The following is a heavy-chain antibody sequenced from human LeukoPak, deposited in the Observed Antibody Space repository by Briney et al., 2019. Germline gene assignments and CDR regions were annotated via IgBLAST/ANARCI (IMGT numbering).Heavy chain of an antibody. J-gene: IGHJ4*02. D-gene: IGHD6-19*01. CDR3: ARLHLVSSGWYPMADS. CDR1: GFTFSDYY. Sequence: GGSLRLSCAASGFTFSDYYMSWIRQAPGKGLEWVSYISSSGSTIYYADSVKGRFTISRDNAKNSLYLQMNSLRAEDTAVYYCARLHLVSSGWYPMADSWGQGTLVTVSS. CDR2: ISSSGSTI. V-gene: IGHV3-11*01.